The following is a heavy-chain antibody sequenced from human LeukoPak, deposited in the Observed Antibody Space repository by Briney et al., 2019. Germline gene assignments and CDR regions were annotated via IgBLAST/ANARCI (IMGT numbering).Heavy chain of an antibody. Sequence: ASVKVSCKASGYTFTNYAIHWVRQAPGQRLEWMGWINADNGNTKYSQKFQGRVTITGDTSASTAYMEVSSLRSEDTAVYYCARVRSIVAAGTWFDTWGQGTLVTVSS. CDR1: GYTFTNYA. J-gene: IGHJ5*02. V-gene: IGHV1-3*01. CDR2: INADNGNT. D-gene: IGHD6-13*01. CDR3: ARVRSIVAAGTWFDT.